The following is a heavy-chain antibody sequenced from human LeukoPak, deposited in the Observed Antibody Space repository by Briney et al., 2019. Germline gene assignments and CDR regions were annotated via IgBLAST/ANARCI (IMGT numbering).Heavy chain of an antibody. D-gene: IGHD3-22*01. J-gene: IGHJ4*02. V-gene: IGHV3-23*01. CDR2: ISGSGGST. CDR1: GFTFSNYD. CDR3: ARVGRYYYDSSGENFDY. Sequence: PGGSLRLSCAASGFTFSNYDMSWVRQAPGKGLEWVSIISGSGGSTYVADSVKGRFTISRDNAKNSLYLQMNSLRAEDTAVYYCARVGRYYYDSSGENFDYWGQGTLVTVSS.